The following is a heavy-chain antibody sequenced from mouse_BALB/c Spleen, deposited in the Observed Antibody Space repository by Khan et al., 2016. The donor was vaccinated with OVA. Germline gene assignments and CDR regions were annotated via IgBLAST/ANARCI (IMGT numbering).Heavy chain of an antibody. CDR1: GFTFSSYG. V-gene: IGHV5-6*01. D-gene: IGHD4-1*01. CDR2: ISSGGDYN. J-gene: IGHJ3*01. CDR3: ASHLTGSFAY. Sequence: EVQLVESGGDLVKPGGSLKLSCAASGFTFSSYGMSWVRQTPDKCLEWVATISSGGDYNYYPDSVKGRFTISRDNAKNTLYLQMSSLKSEDTAMYYCASHLTGSFAYWGQGTLVTVSA.